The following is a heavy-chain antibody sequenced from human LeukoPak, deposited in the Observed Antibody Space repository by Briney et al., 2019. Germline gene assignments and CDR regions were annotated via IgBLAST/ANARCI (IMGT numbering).Heavy chain of an antibody. CDR1: GYSFRRNG. CDR3: ARDVNYAFDY. CDR2: ISANSGNT. J-gene: IGHJ4*02. D-gene: IGHD3-16*01. V-gene: IGHV1-18*01. Sequence: ASVTVSCKSSGYSFRRNGISWVRQAPGQGLEWMAWISANSGNTNYAQNFQDRVTLTTDTSTSTAYMELRSLRSDDTAVYYCARDVNYAFDYWGQGALVTVSS.